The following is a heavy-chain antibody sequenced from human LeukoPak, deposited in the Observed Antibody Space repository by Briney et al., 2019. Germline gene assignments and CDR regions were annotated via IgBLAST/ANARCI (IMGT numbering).Heavy chain of an antibody. Sequence: GASVKVSCKAFGYSFTSYYYMHWVRQAPGQGLEWMGIINLSGDSTTYAQKFQGRVTMTRDMSTSTLYMELSSLRSEDTAVYYCAKTLPGGYGPYYYDSSGYPAAFDIWGQGTMVTVSS. CDR2: INLSGDST. J-gene: IGHJ3*02. V-gene: IGHV1-46*01. CDR1: GYSFTSYYY. CDR3: AKTLPGGYGPYYYDSSGYPAAFDI. D-gene: IGHD3-22*01.